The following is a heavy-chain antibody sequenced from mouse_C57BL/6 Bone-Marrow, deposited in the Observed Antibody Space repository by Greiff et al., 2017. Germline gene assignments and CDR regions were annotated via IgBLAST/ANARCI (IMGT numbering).Heavy chain of an antibody. CDR1: GFTFSDYY. CDR2: INYDGSST. D-gene: IGHD2-3*01. V-gene: IGHV5-16*01. Sequence: VESEGGLVQPGSSMKLSCTASGFTFSDYYMAWVRQVPEKGLEWVANINYDGSSTYYLDSLKSRFIISRDNAKNILYLQMSSLKSEDTATYYCARTGDGYPFDYWGQGTTLTVSS. J-gene: IGHJ2*01. CDR3: ARTGDGYPFDY.